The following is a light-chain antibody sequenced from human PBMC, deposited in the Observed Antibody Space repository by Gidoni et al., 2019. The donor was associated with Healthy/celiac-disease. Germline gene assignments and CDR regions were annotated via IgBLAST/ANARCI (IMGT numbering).Light chain of an antibody. CDR2: DAS. CDR3: QQRSNWPPIT. V-gene: IGKV3-11*01. CDR1: QSITNY. Sequence: EIVLTQSPATLSLSPGERATLSCRASQSITNYLAWYQQKPGQAPRLLIYDASSSATGIPARFSGSGSGTDFTLTISSLEPEDFAVYYCQQRSNWPPITFGQGTRLEIK. J-gene: IGKJ5*01.